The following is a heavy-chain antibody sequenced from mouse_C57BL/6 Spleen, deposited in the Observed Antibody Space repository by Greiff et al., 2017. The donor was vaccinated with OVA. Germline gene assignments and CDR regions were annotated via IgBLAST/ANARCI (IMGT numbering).Heavy chain of an antibody. J-gene: IGHJ3*01. D-gene: IGHD2-4*01. CDR2: ISSGSSTI. V-gene: IGHV5-17*01. CDR1: GFTFSDYG. Sequence: EVQVVESGGGLVKPGGSLKLSCAASGFTFSDYGMHWVRQAPEKGLEWVAYISSGSSTIYYADTVKGRFTISRDNAKNTLFLQMTSLRSEDTAMYYCARYYDYDLGWFAYWGQGTLVTVSA. CDR3: ARYYDYDLGWFAY.